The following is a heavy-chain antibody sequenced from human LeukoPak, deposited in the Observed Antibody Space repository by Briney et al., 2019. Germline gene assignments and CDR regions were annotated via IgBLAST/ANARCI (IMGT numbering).Heavy chain of an antibody. J-gene: IGHJ4*02. CDR3: ARLTRNDFFNLFEF. V-gene: IGHV1-46*01. CDR1: GYTFPYYL. Sequence: ASVKVSCKASGYTFPYYLIHWVRQAPGQGLEWMGQIHPFGGATTYAQKFQGRVTMTRDTSTSTAYMELNSLRSDDAAVYYCARLTRNDFFNLFEFWGQGTLVTVSS. D-gene: IGHD1-1*01. CDR2: IHPFGGAT.